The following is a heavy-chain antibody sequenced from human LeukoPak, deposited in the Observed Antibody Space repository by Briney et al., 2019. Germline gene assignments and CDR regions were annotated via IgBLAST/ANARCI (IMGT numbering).Heavy chain of an antibody. CDR3: ARELVVGPAEYFQN. CDR2: INKDGSEK. V-gene: IGHV3-7*01. D-gene: IGHD2-8*02. Sequence: PGGSPRLSCAASGFTFSSYWMSWVRQTPGKGLEWVANINKDGSEKYYMDSVRGRFTISRDNAKNSLSLQMNSLRVEDTAVYYCARELVVGPAEYFQNWGQGTLVTVSS. J-gene: IGHJ1*01. CDR1: GFTFSSYW.